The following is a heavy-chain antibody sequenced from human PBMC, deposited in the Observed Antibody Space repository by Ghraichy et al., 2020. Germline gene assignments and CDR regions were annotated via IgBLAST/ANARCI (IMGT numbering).Heavy chain of an antibody. Sequence: SETLSLTCTVSDDSFSSRSYYWGWIRQSPGKGLDWIGSIYYSGSTYYNAPLKSRVIISLATSKKQFSLRLNSVTAADTAVYFCVRLAYCGGDCLTYGMDVWGQGTTVIVSS. D-gene: IGHD2-21*02. CDR3: VRLAYCGGDCLTYGMDV. V-gene: IGHV4-39*01. CDR2: IYYSGST. J-gene: IGHJ6*02. CDR1: DDSFSSRSYY.